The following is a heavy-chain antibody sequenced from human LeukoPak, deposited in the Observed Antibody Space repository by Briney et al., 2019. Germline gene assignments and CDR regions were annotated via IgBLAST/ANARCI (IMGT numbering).Heavy chain of an antibody. J-gene: IGHJ4*02. CDR2: IKEGGSEI. CDR1: GFAFSSSW. CDR3: ARGRGGD. Sequence: GGSLRLSCAASGFAFSSSWMNWVRQAPGKGLEWVANIKEGGSEIYYQGSVKGRFTISRDDSTSSLYLQMNSLRAEDTAVYYCARGRGGDWGQGTLVTVSS. V-gene: IGHV3-7*01. D-gene: IGHD2-21*01.